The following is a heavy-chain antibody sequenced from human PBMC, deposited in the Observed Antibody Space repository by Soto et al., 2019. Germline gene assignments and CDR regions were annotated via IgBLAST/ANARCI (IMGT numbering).Heavy chain of an antibody. J-gene: IGHJ6*02. CDR2: IYTSGST. Sequence: QVQLQESGPGLVKPSETLSLTCTVSGGSISSYYWSWIRQPAGKGLEWIGRIYTSGSTNYNPSLTSRVTMSVDTSKNQFSLKLSSVTAADTAVYYCAREVDYDFWSGYDFYYGMDVWGQGTTVTVSS. D-gene: IGHD3-3*01. CDR3: AREVDYDFWSGYDFYYGMDV. CDR1: GGSISSYY. V-gene: IGHV4-4*07.